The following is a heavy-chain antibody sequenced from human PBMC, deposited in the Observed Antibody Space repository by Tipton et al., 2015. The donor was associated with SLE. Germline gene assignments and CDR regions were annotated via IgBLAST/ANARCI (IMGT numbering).Heavy chain of an antibody. CDR2: IYYSGST. CDR3: ARRSTGLSIAVAGTIDY. D-gene: IGHD6-19*01. J-gene: IGHJ4*02. Sequence: LRLSCTVSGGSISSSSYYWDWIRQPPGKGLEWIGSIYYSGSTYYNPSLKSRVTISVDTSKNQFSLKLSSVTAADTAVYYCARRSTGLSIAVAGTIDYWGQGTLVTVSS. V-gene: IGHV4-39*07. CDR1: GGSISSSSYY.